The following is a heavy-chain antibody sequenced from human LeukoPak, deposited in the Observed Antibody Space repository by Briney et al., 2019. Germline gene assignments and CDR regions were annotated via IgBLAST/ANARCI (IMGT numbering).Heavy chain of an antibody. CDR1: GFTFSSYA. J-gene: IGHJ4*02. D-gene: IGHD3-22*01. CDR3: AKAGSSGYLSYCDY. V-gene: IGHV3-23*01. CDR2: ISGSGGST. Sequence: GGSLRLSCAASGFTFSSYAMSWVRQAPGKGLEWVSAISGSGGSTYYADSVKGRFTISRDNSKNTLYLQMNSLRAEDTAVYYCAKAGSSGYLSYCDYWGQGTLVTVSS.